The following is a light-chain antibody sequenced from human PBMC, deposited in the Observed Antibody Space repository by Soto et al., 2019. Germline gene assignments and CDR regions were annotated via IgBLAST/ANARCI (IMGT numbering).Light chain of an antibody. V-gene: IGKV2-28*01. CDR2: LGS. CDR3: MQALQTPYT. J-gene: IGKJ2*01. CDR1: QSLRHSNGYNY. Sequence: DIVRTHSPLSLPVTPGEPASTSSRSIQSLRHSNGYNYLDWYLQKPGQSPQLLIYLGSNRASGVPDRVSGSGSGTDFTLKISRVEAEDVGVYYCMQALQTPYTFGQGTKLEIK.